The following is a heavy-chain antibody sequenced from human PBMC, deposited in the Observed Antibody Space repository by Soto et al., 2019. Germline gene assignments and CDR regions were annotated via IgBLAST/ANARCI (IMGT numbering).Heavy chain of an antibody. CDR3: ARVTGGIVVVPAAKPSYNWFDP. Sequence: PSETLSLTCAVYGGSFSGYYWSWIRQPPGKGLEWIGEINHSGSTNYNPSLKSRVTISVDTSKNQFSLKLSSVTAADTAVYYCARVTGGIVVVPAAKPSYNWFDPWGQGTLVTSPQ. V-gene: IGHV4-34*01. CDR1: GGSFSGYY. J-gene: IGHJ5*02. D-gene: IGHD2-2*01. CDR2: INHSGST.